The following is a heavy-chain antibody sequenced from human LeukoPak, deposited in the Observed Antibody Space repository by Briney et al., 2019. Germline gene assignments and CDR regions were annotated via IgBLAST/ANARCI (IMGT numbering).Heavy chain of an antibody. CDR1: GLTFSGHA. D-gene: IGHD3-9*01. J-gene: IGHJ4*02. Sequence: GGSLRLSCAASGLTFSGHAMSWVRQAPGKGLEWVSSISGSAINTYYAESVKGRFTISRDNSKNTLYLQMNSLRAEDTAVYYCASSNDILTGFFDYWGQGTLVTVSS. CDR2: ISGSAINT. V-gene: IGHV3-23*01. CDR3: ASSNDILTGFFDY.